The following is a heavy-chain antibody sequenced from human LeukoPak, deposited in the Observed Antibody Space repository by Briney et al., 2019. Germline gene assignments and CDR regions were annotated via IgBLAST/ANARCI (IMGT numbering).Heavy chain of an antibody. V-gene: IGHV3-33*01. CDR2: IWYDGSNE. CDR3: AREISMFVNAFDL. CDR1: GFTFSNSG. D-gene: IGHD3-10*02. J-gene: IGHJ3*01. Sequence: GGSLRLSCAASGFTFSNSGMHWVRQAPGKGLEWVAVIWYDGSNEYYADAVKGRFIISRDNSKNTVHLRMHSLRVEDTSVYYCAREISMFVNAFDLWGQGTLVAVSS.